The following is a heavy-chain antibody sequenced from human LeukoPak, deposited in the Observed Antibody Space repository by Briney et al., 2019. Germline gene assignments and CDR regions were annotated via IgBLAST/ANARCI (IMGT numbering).Heavy chain of an antibody. CDR2: INHSGST. Sequence: KPSETLSLTCAVYGGSFSGYYWSWIRLPPGKGLEWIGEINHSGSTNYNPSLKSRVTISVDTSRNQFSLKLSSLTAADTAVYYCARGRWELLPDYWGQGTLVTVSS. V-gene: IGHV4-34*01. CDR3: ARGRWELLPDY. CDR1: GGSFSGYY. J-gene: IGHJ4*02. D-gene: IGHD1-26*01.